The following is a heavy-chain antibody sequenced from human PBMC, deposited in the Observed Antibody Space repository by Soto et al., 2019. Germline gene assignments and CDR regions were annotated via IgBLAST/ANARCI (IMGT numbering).Heavy chain of an antibody. J-gene: IGHJ6*02. D-gene: IGHD3-3*01. Sequence: QVQLVESGGGVVQPGRSLRLSCAASGFIFSSYAMHWVRQAPGKGLEWVAVISYDGSNKYYADSVKGRFTISRDNSKNTLYLQMYSLRAEDTAVNYCASVGALRFSDVGCQGTKVTVSS. CDR3: ASVGALRFSDV. CDR1: GFIFSSYA. CDR2: ISYDGSNK. V-gene: IGHV3-30-3*01.